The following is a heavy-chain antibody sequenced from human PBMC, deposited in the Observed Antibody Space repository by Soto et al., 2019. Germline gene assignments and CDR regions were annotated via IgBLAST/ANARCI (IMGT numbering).Heavy chain of an antibody. Sequence: EVQLLESGGGLVQPGGSLRLSCAASGFTFSSYAMSWVRQAPGKGLEWVSGISGSARSTYYADSVKGRFTISRDNSKNTLYRQMNSLRAEDTAVYYCAKNAVSPGYSSGWGVSDYWGQGTLVTVSS. V-gene: IGHV3-23*01. J-gene: IGHJ4*02. D-gene: IGHD6-19*01. CDR3: AKNAVSPGYSSGWGVSDY. CDR1: GFTFSSYA. CDR2: ISGSARST.